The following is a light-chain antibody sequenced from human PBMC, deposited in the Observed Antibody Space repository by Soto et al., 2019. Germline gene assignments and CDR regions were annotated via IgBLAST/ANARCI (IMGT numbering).Light chain of an antibody. V-gene: IGKV2-30*01. CDR2: KVS. CDR1: QSLVYSDGDTY. Sequence: DVVMTQSPLSLPVTLGQPASISCRSNQSLVYSDGDTYLNWFQQRPGQSPRRLIYKVSNRDAGVPDRFSGSESGADFTLKISRVEAEDVGVYYCMQGRHWPPTFGQGTKVDIK. CDR3: MQGRHWPPT. J-gene: IGKJ1*01.